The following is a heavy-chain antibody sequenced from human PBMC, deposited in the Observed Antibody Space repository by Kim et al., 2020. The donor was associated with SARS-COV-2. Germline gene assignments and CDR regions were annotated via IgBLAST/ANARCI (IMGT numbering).Heavy chain of an antibody. CDR2: ISSSTI. CDR1: GFTFSNYR. Sequence: GGSLRLSCAASGFTFSNYRMNWVRQAPGEGLEWVSCISSSTIYYADAVKGRFTISRDDAKNSLYLQMNRLRDEDTAVYYCAGETDEYDYGYRYFDKWGQGTLVTVSS. J-gene: IGHJ4*02. CDR3: AGETDEYDYGYRYFDK. D-gene: IGHD5-18*01. V-gene: IGHV3-48*02.